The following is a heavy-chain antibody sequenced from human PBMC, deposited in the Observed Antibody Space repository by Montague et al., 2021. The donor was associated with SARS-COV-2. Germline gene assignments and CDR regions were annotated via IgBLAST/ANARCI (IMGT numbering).Heavy chain of an antibody. Sequence: SETLSLTCTVSGDSISSSSYNWGWIRQPPGKGLEWIGSAHYSGRPYYNPSLKSRVTIYVDTSKNQLSLKLSSVTAADTAVYFCARGMIRGVTTPFDYWGQGSQVTVSS. D-gene: IGHD3-10*01. J-gene: IGHJ4*02. CDR3: ARGMIRGVTTPFDY. V-gene: IGHV4-39*01. CDR1: GDSISSSSYN. CDR2: AHYSGRP.